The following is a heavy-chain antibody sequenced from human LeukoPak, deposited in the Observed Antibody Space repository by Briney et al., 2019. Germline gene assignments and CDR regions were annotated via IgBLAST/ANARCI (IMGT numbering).Heavy chain of an antibody. D-gene: IGHD3-9*01. Sequence: ASVKVSCKVSGYTLTELSMHWVRQAPGKGLEWMGGFDPEDGETFYAQKFQGRVTMTEDTSTDTAYMELSSLRSEDTAVYYCATFRLVANHCCYFDYWGQGTLVTVSS. V-gene: IGHV1-24*01. J-gene: IGHJ4*02. CDR3: ATFRLVANHCCYFDY. CDR2: FDPEDGET. CDR1: GYTLTELS.